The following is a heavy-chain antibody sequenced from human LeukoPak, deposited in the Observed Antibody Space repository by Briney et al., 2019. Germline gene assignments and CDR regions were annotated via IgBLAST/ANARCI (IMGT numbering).Heavy chain of an antibody. V-gene: IGHV3-7*01. Sequence: GGSLRLSCAASGFTFSSYWMSWVRQAPGKGLEWVANIKQDGSEKYYVDSVKGRFTISRDNAKNSLYLQMNSLRAEDTAVYYCARNAYKYCSSTSCYKGVDYWGQGTLVTVSS. CDR1: GFTFSSYW. J-gene: IGHJ4*02. CDR3: ARNAYKYCSSTSCYKGVDY. CDR2: IKQDGSEK. D-gene: IGHD2-2*02.